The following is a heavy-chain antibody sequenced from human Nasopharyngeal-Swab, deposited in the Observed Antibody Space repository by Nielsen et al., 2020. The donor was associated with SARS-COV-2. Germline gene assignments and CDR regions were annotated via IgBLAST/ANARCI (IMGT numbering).Heavy chain of an antibody. V-gene: IGHV3-30*18. CDR1: GFTFSSYG. CDR3: AKDVPITGTTEGWFDP. J-gene: IGHJ5*02. Sequence: GGSLRLSCAASGFTFSSYGMHWVRQAPGKGLEWVAVISYDGSNKYYADSVKGRFTISRGNSKNTLYLQMNSLRAEDTAVYYCAKDVPITGTTEGWFDPWGQGTLVTVSS. D-gene: IGHD1-7*01. CDR2: ISYDGSNK.